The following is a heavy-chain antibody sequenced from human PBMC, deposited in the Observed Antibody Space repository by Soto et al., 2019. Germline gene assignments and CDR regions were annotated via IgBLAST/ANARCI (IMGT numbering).Heavy chain of an antibody. CDR3: SWYFYYGMDV. Sequence: GGSLRLSCAASGFTFSSYAMHWVRQAPGKGLEWVAVISYDGSNKYYADSVKGRFTISRDNSKNTLYLQMNSLRAVLGGRYSSSWYFYYGMDVWGQGTTVTVSS. CDR1: GFTFSSYA. J-gene: IGHJ6*02. V-gene: IGHV3-30-3*01. CDR2: ISYDGSNK. D-gene: IGHD6-13*01.